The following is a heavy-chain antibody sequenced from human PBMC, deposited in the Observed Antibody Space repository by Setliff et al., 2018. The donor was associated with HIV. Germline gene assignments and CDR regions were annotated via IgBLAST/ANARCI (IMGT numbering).Heavy chain of an antibody. Sequence: SETLSLTCTVSGGSISSYYWSWIRQPPGKGLEWIGHMYISGSTTYNPSLKSRVTLSVDTSRNQFSLNLSSVTAADTAVYYCARAINKAFDIWGQGTMVTVSS. CDR1: GGSISSYY. V-gene: IGHV4-4*08. J-gene: IGHJ3*02. CDR2: MYISGST. CDR3: ARAINKAFDI.